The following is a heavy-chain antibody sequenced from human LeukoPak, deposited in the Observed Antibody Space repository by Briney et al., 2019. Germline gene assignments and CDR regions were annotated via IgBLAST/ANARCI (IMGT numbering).Heavy chain of an antibody. CDR3: ARISSLHNRGLDY. V-gene: IGHV3-74*01. D-gene: IGHD3-10*01. CDR2: INSDGSWT. Sequence: QSGGSLRLSCAASGNYWMHWVRQVPGKGLVWVSHINSDGSWTSYADSVKGRFTISKDNAKNTVYLQMNSLRAEDTAVYYCARISSLHNRGLDYWGQGTLVTVSS. J-gene: IGHJ4*02. CDR1: GNYW.